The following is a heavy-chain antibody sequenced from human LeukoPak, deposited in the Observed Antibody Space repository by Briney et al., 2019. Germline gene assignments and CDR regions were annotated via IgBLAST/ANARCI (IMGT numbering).Heavy chain of an antibody. J-gene: IGHJ4*02. Sequence: ASVRVSCKASGYTFTGYYMHWVRQAPGQGLEWMGWINPNSGGTNYAQKFQGRVTMTRDTSISTAYMELSRLRSDDTAVYYCARAPTYCSGGSCSDYWGQGTLVTVSS. D-gene: IGHD2-15*01. CDR1: GYTFTGYY. V-gene: IGHV1-2*02. CDR2: INPNSGGT. CDR3: ARAPTYCSGGSCSDY.